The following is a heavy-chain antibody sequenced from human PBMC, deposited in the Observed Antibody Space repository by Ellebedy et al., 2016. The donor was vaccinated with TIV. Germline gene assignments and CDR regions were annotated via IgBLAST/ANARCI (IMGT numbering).Heavy chain of an antibody. Sequence: GESLKISCAASGFSFRSYWMSWVRQAPGKGLEWVANIYHGGSQQYYVDSVKGRFTISRDNAKNLLYLQMDSLRAEDKAVYYCARRGSYGDYAVQINNWFDPWGRGTLVTVSS. V-gene: IGHV3-7*01. CDR2: IYHGGSQQ. CDR3: ARRGSYGDYAVQINNWFDP. J-gene: IGHJ5*02. D-gene: IGHD4-17*01. CDR1: GFSFRSYW.